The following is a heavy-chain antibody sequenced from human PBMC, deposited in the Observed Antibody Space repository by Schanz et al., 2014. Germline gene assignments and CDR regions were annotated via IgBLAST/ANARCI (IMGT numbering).Heavy chain of an antibody. D-gene: IGHD4-4*01. CDR2: IYHSGST. Sequence: QVQLQESGPGLVKASETLSLTCTVFGYSITSGYYWAWIRQPPGKGLEWIGNIYHSGSTNNNPSLKCRGSSPGATSKKMFSRRLTSFPAADTAVYYCARSPLGYSASGIDPFDIWGQGTMVTVSS. J-gene: IGHJ3*02. CDR3: ARSPLGYSASGIDPFDI. CDR1: GYSITSGYY. V-gene: IGHV4-38-2*02.